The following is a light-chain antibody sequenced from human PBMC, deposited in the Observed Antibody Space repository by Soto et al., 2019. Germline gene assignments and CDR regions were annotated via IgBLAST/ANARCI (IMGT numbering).Light chain of an antibody. CDR2: EVI. V-gene: IGLV2-8*01. Sequence: QSALTQPPSASGSPGQSVTISCTGPSSDVGGYNDVSWYQQHPGKAPKLIIYEVIKRPSGVPDRFSGSKSGNTSSLTVSGLQAEDEADYYCSSFAGRTPYVFGTGTKLTVL. CDR3: SSFAGRTPYV. J-gene: IGLJ1*01. CDR1: SSDVGGYND.